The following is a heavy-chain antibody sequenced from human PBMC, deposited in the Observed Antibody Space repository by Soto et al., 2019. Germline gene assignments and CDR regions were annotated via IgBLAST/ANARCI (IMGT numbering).Heavy chain of an antibody. CDR2: INPNSGGT. CDR3: ARDHPLRYCSSTSCPYGMDV. Sequence: GASVKVSCKASGYTFTGYYMHWVRQAPGQGLEWMGWINPNSGGTNYAQKFQGRVTMTRDTSISTAYMELNSLRAEDTAVYYCARDHPLRYCSSTSCPYGMDVWGQGTTVTVSS. CDR1: GYTFTGYY. D-gene: IGHD2-2*01. J-gene: IGHJ6*02. V-gene: IGHV1-2*02.